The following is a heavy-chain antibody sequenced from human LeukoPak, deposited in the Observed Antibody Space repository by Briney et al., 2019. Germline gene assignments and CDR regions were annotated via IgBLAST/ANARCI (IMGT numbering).Heavy chain of an antibody. Sequence: PGGSLRLSCAASGFTFGDYAMHWVRKPPGKGLEWVSGISWNSGSIGYADSVKGRFTISRDNAKNSLYLQMNSLRAEDTALYYCAKDISSTLRYGMDVWGQGTTVTVSS. CDR1: GFTFGDYA. J-gene: IGHJ6*02. V-gene: IGHV3-9*01. CDR3: AKDISSTLRYGMDV. CDR2: ISWNSGSI.